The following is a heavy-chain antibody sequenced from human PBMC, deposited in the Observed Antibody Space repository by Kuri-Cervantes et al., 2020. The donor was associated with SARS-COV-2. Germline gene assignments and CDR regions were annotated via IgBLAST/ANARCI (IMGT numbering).Heavy chain of an antibody. V-gene: IGHV3-30-3*01. CDR1: GFTFISYA. CDR2: ISYDGSNK. J-gene: IGHJ6*02. CDR3: ARDYYDSSGYAGYYYYGMDV. D-gene: IGHD3-22*01. Sequence: GGSLRLSCAASGFTFISYAMHWVRQAPGKGLEWVAVISYDGSNKYFAESVKGRFTTSRDNSKNTLYLQMSSLRAEDTAMYYCARDYYDSSGYAGYYYYGMDVWGQGTTVTVSS.